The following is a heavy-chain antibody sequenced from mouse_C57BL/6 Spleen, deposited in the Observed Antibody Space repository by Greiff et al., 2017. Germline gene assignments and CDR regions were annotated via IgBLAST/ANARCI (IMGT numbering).Heavy chain of an antibody. CDR2: IYIGNGYT. D-gene: IGHD3-1*01. J-gene: IGHJ1*03. CDR3: ARNGLLSPDWYFEV. V-gene: IGHV1-58*01. CDR1: GYTFTSYG. Sequence: VHVKQSGAELVRPGSSVKMSCKTSGYTFTSYGINWVKQRPGQGLEWIGYIYIGNGYTEYNEKFKGKATLTSDTSSSTAYMQLSSLTSEDSAIYFCARNGLLSPDWYFEVWGTGTTVTVSS.